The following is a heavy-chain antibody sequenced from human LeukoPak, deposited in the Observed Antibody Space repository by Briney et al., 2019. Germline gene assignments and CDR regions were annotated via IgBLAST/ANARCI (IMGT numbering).Heavy chain of an antibody. V-gene: IGHV3-66*01. CDR3: AKDRPRSGWFFHL. J-gene: IGHJ5*02. CDR1: GFTVSSTY. CDR2: IYSGGST. D-gene: IGHD6-19*01. Sequence: GGSLRLSCAASGFTVSSTYISWARQAPGGGLGWVSVIYSGGSTYYADSVKGRFTISRDNSKDTLYLQMNSLRAEDTAVYYCAKDRPRSGWFFHLWGQRTLVTVPS.